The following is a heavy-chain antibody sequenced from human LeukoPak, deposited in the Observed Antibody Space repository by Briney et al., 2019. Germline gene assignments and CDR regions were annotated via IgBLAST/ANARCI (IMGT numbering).Heavy chain of an antibody. Sequence: GGSLRLSCAASGFSFSNYWMHWVRQAPGKGLVWVSRISSDGSDTIYADSVKGRFTMSRDNAKNTLYLQMNSLRAEDTAVYYCARGLRFLVVWGQGTTVTVSS. CDR2: ISSDGSDT. J-gene: IGHJ6*02. CDR3: ARGLRFLVV. CDR1: GFSFSNYW. D-gene: IGHD3-3*01. V-gene: IGHV3-74*01.